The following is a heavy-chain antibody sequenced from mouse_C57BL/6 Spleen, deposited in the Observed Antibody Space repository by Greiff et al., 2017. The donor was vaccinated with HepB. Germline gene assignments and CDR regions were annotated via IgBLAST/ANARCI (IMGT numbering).Heavy chain of an antibody. CDR2: INYDGSST. CDR1: GFTFSDYY. V-gene: IGHV5-16*01. D-gene: IGHD1-1*01. Sequence: EVKVVESEGGLVQPGSSMKLSCTASGFTFSDYYMAWVRQVPEKGLEWVANINYDGSSTHYLDSLKSRFIISRDNAKNILYLQMSSLKSEDTATYYCAREDYYGSSYAMDYWGQGTSVTVSS. J-gene: IGHJ4*01. CDR3: AREDYYGSSYAMDY.